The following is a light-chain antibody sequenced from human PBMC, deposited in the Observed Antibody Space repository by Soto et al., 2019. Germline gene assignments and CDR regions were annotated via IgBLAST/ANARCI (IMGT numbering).Light chain of an antibody. V-gene: IGKV3-20*01. CDR3: QQYNNWPRT. CDR2: GAS. Sequence: EIVLTQSPGPLSLSPGERATLSCRSSQIASDNYLAWYQQKPGQAPRLVVYGASSRATGVPDRFSASGSGTDVTLTISSLQSEEFAVYYCQQYNNWPRTFGQGTKVDI. J-gene: IGKJ1*01. CDR1: QIASDNY.